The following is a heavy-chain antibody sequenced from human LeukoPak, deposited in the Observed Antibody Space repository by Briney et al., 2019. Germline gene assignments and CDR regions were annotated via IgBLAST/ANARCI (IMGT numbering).Heavy chain of an antibody. Sequence: GGSLTLSCAASGFTFSSHAMSGVRRAPGKGLEWVSSVTDSGGSTYSADSVRGRFTITRDNSKYTLYLQMSGLRAEDTALYYCAKDKPSSGWSFDYWGPGTLVTVSS. V-gene: IGHV3-23*01. CDR1: GFTFSSHA. CDR2: VTDSGGST. D-gene: IGHD6-19*01. J-gene: IGHJ4*02. CDR3: AKDKPSSGWSFDY.